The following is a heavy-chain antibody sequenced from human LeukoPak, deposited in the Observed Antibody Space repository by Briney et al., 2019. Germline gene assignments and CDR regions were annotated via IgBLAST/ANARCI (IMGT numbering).Heavy chain of an antibody. CDR2: TFASGSY. CDR1: GGPITGNY. J-gene: IGHJ1*01. D-gene: IGHD1-26*01. V-gene: IGHV4-4*07. Sequence: SETLSLTCTVSGGPITGNYWSWIRQPAGKRLEYIGRTFASGSYYCNPSFKGRVTMSVDTSKKEVSLNLASVTAADTAIYYCARDRPGSGSYYSHFDTWGQGILVTVSS. CDR3: ARDRPGSGSYYSHFDT.